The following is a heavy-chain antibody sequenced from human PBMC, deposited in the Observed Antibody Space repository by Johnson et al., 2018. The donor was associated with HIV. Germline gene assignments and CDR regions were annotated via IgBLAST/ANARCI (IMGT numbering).Heavy chain of an antibody. CDR2: IYSGGST. CDR1: GFRFSSHA. J-gene: IGHJ3*02. Sequence: VQLVESGGGLVQPGGSLRLSCAASGFRFSSHAMIWVRQPPGKGLEWVSVIYSGGSTYYADSVKGRFTISRDNSKNTLYLQMNSLRAEDTAMYYCARDTGGYCSGNSCFMGDAFDIWGQGTMVTVSS. D-gene: IGHD2-15*01. V-gene: IGHV3-66*01. CDR3: ARDTGGYCSGNSCFMGDAFDI.